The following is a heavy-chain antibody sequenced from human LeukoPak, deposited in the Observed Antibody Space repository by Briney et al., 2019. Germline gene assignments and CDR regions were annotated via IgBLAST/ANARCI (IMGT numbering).Heavy chain of an antibody. D-gene: IGHD2-21*01. CDR2: ISSSGSTI. V-gene: IGHV3-48*03. CDR3: AREHNKLWHTGFDY. J-gene: IGHJ4*02. CDR1: GFTFSSYE. Sequence: GGSLRLSCAASGFTFSSYEMNWVRQAPRKGLEWVSYISSSGSTIYYADSVKGRFTISRDNPKNLLYLQMNSLSAEATAVYYCAREHNKLWHTGFDYWGQGTLVTVSS.